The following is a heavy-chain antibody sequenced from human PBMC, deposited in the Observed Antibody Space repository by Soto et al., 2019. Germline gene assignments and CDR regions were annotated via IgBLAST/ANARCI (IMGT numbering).Heavy chain of an antibody. J-gene: IGHJ4*02. CDR1: GFMFTNFY. CDR2: LDHHGIST. Sequence: EVQLVESGGDLVQPGGSRRLSCAASGFMFTNFYMTWVRQSPGRGLEWVAHLDHHGISTFYVDSLRGRFIISRDNAMNSLYLQMNSLTVEDTAVYYCARENWGSYDYWGQGSLVTVSS. CDR3: ARENWGSYDY. D-gene: IGHD7-27*01. V-gene: IGHV3-7*03.